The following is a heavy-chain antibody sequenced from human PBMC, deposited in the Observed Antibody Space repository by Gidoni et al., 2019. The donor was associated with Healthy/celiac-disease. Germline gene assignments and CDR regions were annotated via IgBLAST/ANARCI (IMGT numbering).Heavy chain of an antibody. J-gene: IGHJ3*02. CDR3: ARAPREIVVVPAAIDAFDI. CDR1: GGSISSGGYY. CDR2: IYYSGST. V-gene: IGHV4-31*03. D-gene: IGHD2-2*01. Sequence: QVQLQESGPGLVKPSQTLSLTCPVSGGSISSGGYYWSWIRQHPGKGLEWIGYIYYSGSTYYNPSLKSRVTISVDTSKNQFSLKLSSVTAADTAVYYCARAPREIVVVPAAIDAFDIWGQGTMVTVSS.